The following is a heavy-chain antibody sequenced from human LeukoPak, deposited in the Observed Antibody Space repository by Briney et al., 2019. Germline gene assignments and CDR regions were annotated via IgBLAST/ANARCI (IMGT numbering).Heavy chain of an antibody. Sequence: PGGSLRLSCAASGFTFSSYSMNWVRQAPGKGLEWVSSISSSSSYIYYADSVKGRFTISRDNAKNSLYLQMNSLRAEDTAVYYCTRIDIAVASAFILDAFGIWGQGTTVTVSS. J-gene: IGHJ3*02. CDR3: TRIDIAVASAFILDAFGI. CDR1: GFTFSSYS. CDR2: ISSSSSYI. V-gene: IGHV3-21*01. D-gene: IGHD2-2*01.